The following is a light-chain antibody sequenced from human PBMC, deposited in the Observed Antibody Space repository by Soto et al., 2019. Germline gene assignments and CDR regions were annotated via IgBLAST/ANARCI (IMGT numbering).Light chain of an antibody. CDR1: SSNIGSNT. V-gene: IGLV1-44*01. Sequence: QSVLTQPPSAYGTPGQRVTISCSGSSSNIGSNTVSWYQHLPGTAPKLLTYINNDRPSGDPDRFSGSRSGTSASLAISGLQAEDEADYYCAAWDDGLNGPVFGGGTKVTVL. CDR3: AAWDDGLNGPV. CDR2: INN. J-gene: IGLJ3*02.